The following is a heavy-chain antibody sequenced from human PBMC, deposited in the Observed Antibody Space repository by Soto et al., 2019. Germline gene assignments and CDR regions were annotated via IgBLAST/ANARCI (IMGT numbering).Heavy chain of an antibody. D-gene: IGHD2-2*01. CDR3: AREIVLPAGLDD. CDR1: GGTFSSYI. V-gene: IGHV1-69*08. J-gene: IGHJ4*02. Sequence: QVQLVQSGAEVKKPGSSVKVSCKASGGTFSSYIISWVRQAPGQGLEWMGRIITILGVPNYAREFQGRVTITADESTSTAYMELSSLRPEDTAVYYCAREIVLPAGLDDWGQGTLVTVSS. CDR2: IITILGVP.